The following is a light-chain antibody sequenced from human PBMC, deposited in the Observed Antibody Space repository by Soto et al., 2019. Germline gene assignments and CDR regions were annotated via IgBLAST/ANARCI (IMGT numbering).Light chain of an antibody. Sequence: ESVLTQSPGTLSLSPGERATLSCRASQSVSSSYLAWYQQKPGQAPRLLIYGASSRATGIPDRFSGSGSGKDFTLTISRLEPEDFAVYYCQQYGSSPSITFGHGTRLEIK. CDR1: QSVSSSY. CDR2: GAS. J-gene: IGKJ5*01. V-gene: IGKV3-20*01. CDR3: QQYGSSPSIT.